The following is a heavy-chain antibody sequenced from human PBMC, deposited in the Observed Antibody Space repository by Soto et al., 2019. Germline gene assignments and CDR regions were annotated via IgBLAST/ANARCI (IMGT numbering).Heavy chain of an antibody. D-gene: IGHD6-6*01. CDR3: AREPTIAARLDS. V-gene: IGHV4-30-4*01. Sequence: QVQLQESGPGLVKPSQTLSLTCTVSGGSISSGDYYWSWLRQPPGKGLEWIGYIYYSGSTYYNPSLKSRVTIAVDTSKNQFSLKLSSVTAADTAVYYCAREPTIAARLDSWGQGTLVTVSS. CDR1: GGSISSGDYY. J-gene: IGHJ4*02. CDR2: IYYSGST.